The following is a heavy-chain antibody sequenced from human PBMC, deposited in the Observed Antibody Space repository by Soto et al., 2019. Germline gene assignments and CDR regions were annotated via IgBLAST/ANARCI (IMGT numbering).Heavy chain of an antibody. D-gene: IGHD6-13*01. CDR3: ATASLSSSWYHFYYYTMDV. J-gene: IGHJ6*02. CDR2: IDTSGST. V-gene: IGHV4-4*07. Sequence: SETLSLTCTVSGASISGYFWTWVRQPAGKGLDWIGRIDTSGSTNYNPSLKSRVTMSVDTSKNQFSLRLTSVTAADTAVYYCATASLSSSWYHFYYYTMDVWGQGTKVT. CDR1: GASISGYF.